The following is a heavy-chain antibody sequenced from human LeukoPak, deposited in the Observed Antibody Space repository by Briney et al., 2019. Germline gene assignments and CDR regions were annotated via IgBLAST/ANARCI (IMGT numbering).Heavy chain of an antibody. CDR1: GYTFKSYA. J-gene: IGHJ4*02. Sequence: ASVKVSCKASGYTFKSYAMHWVRQAPGQRLEWMGWINAGNGNTKYSQKFQGGVTITRDTSASTAYMELSSLRSEDTAVYYCARGANYYGSGNHDYWGQGTLVTVSS. D-gene: IGHD3-10*01. V-gene: IGHV1-3*01. CDR2: INAGNGNT. CDR3: ARGANYYGSGNHDY.